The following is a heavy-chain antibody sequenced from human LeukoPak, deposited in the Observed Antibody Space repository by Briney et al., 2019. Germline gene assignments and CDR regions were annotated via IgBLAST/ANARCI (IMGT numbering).Heavy chain of an antibody. CDR1: GVTVSRQY. Sequence: GGSLRLSCAASGVTVSRQYMNWVRRAPGKGLEWVTVIYGVDGTSYADSVKGRFTISRDNSKTTVYLQMNSLRAEDTAVYYCSSDLLYWGQGTLVSVSS. V-gene: IGHV3-53*01. CDR2: IYGVDGT. CDR3: SSDLLY. D-gene: IGHD2-15*01. J-gene: IGHJ4*02.